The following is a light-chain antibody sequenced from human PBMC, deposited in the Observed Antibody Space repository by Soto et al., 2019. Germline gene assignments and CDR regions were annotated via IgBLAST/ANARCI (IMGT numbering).Light chain of an antibody. J-gene: IGKJ2*01. CDR2: GAS. V-gene: IGKV3-15*01. CDR1: QRVSRN. CDR3: QQYNIWPPYT. Sequence: EVERTQSPATVSVSPGERVTLSCRASQRVSRNVAWYQQKPGQATRVLIFGASTRATGTPARFSGSGSGTEFPRTISSLQPEDFAVYYCQQYNIWPPYTFGQGTKLEIK.